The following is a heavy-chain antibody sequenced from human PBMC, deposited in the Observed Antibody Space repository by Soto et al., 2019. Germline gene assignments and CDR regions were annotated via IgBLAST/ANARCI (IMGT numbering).Heavy chain of an antibody. Sequence: PGGSLRLSCAASGFTFSGYYMSWIRQAPGKGLEWVSYISSSGSTKYYADSVKGRFTISRDNAKNSLYLQMNSLRAEDTAVYYCARVRLGEWLRNEAHFQHWCQVTLVTVSS. CDR3: ARVRLGEWLRNEAHFQH. CDR1: GFTFSGYY. CDR2: ISSSGSTK. V-gene: IGHV3-11*01. D-gene: IGHD5-12*01. J-gene: IGHJ1*01.